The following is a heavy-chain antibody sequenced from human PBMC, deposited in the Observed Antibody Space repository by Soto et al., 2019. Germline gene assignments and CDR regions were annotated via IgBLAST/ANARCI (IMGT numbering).Heavy chain of an antibody. J-gene: IGHJ4*02. CDR1: GGSFSGYY. CDR2: INHSGST. CDR3: ASAGWLQGGY. Sequence: QVQLQQWGAGLLKPSETLSLTCAVYGGSFSGYYWSWIRQPPGKGLEWIGEINHSGSTNYNPSLKSRVTISVDTSKNQFSLKLSSVTAADTAVYYCASAGWLQGGYWGQGTLVTVSS. D-gene: IGHD5-12*01. V-gene: IGHV4-34*01.